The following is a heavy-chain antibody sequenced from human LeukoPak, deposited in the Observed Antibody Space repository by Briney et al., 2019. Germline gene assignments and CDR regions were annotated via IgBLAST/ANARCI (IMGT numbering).Heavy chain of an antibody. V-gene: IGHV5-51*01. J-gene: IGHJ3*02. CDR2: IYPGDSDT. D-gene: IGHD7-27*01. Sequence: GGSLKISFKGSGYSFTSYWIGWVRQMPGKGLEWMGIIYPGDSDTRYSPSFQGQVTISADKSISTAYLQWSSLKASDTAMYYCARPNWGSVAWRAFDIWGQGTMVTVSS. CDR1: GYSFTSYW. CDR3: ARPNWGSVAWRAFDI.